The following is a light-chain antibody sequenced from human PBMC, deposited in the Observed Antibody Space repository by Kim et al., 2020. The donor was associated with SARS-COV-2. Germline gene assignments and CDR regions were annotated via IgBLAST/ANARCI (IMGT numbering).Light chain of an antibody. CDR1: QSIRNY. V-gene: IGKV1-39*01. CDR2: HAS. J-gene: IGKJ1*01. Sequence: DIQMTQSPSPLSASVGDRVAITCRASQSIRNYLNWYQQSPGRAPKLLILHASNLQIGVPSRFSGSGSGTDFTLTISNLQPEDFATYYCEQSYSSPWTFGQGTKVDIK. CDR3: EQSYSSPWT.